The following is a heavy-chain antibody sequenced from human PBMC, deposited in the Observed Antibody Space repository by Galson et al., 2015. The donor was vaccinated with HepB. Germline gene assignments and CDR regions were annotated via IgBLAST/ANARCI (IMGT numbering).Heavy chain of an antibody. D-gene: IGHD6-13*01. CDR3: ARLAAAAGFLGY. J-gene: IGHJ4*02. V-gene: IGHV1-18*01. Sequence: SVKVSCKASGGTFSSYAITWVRQAPGQGLEWMGWISPYNGDTKYTKKFQGRVTMTTDTSTRTAYMELRSLRSDDTAVYYCARLAAAAGFLGYWGQGTLVTVSA. CDR1: GGTFSSYA. CDR2: ISPYNGDT.